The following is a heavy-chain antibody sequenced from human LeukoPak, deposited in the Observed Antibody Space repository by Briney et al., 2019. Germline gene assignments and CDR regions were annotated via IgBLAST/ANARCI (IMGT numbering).Heavy chain of an antibody. CDR1: GFIFRSYG. V-gene: IGHV3-30*02. CDR2: IRYDGNNE. D-gene: IGHD3-10*02. CDR3: AELGITMIGGV. J-gene: IGHJ6*04. Sequence: GGSLRLSCAASGFIFRSYGMHWVRQAPGSGLEWVAFIRYDGNNEDYVDSVKGRFTISRDNSKNTLYLQMNSLRAEDTAVYYCAELGITMIGGVWGKGTTVTISS.